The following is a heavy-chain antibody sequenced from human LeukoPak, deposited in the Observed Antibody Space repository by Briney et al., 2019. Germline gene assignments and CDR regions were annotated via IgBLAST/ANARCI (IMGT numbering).Heavy chain of an antibody. J-gene: IGHJ4*02. CDR3: ARDPGLDY. CDR2: IFSGGGT. D-gene: IGHD1-1*01. V-gene: IGHV3-66*01. CDR1: GFTVSSSY. Sequence: GGSLRLSCAASGFTVSSSYMNWVRQAPGKGLEWVSLIFSGGGTYYADSVKGRFTISRDNAKNSLYLQMNSLRDEDTAVYYCARDPGLDYWGQGTLVTVSS.